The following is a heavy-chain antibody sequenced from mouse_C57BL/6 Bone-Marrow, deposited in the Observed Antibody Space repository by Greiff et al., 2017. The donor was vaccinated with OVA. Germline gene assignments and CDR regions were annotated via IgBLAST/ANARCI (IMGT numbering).Heavy chain of an antibody. CDR3: TRQGMDYGSSYDAMDY. CDR2: IDPETGGT. D-gene: IGHD1-1*01. V-gene: IGHV1-15*01. Sequence: QVQLQQSGAELVRPGASVTLSCKASGYTFTDYEMHWVKQTPVHGLEWIGAIDPETGGTAYNQKFKGKAILTADKSSSTAYMELRSLTSEDSAVYYCTRQGMDYGSSYDAMDYWGQGTSVTVSS. CDR1: GYTFTDYE. J-gene: IGHJ4*01.